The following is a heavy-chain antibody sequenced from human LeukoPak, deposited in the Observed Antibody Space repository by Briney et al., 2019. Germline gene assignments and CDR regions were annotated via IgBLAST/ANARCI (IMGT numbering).Heavy chain of an antibody. CDR1: GFTFSNSW. V-gene: IGHV3-23*01. Sequence: GSLRLSCAASGFTFSNSWMTWVRQAPGKGLEWVSAISGSGGSTYYADSVKGRSTISRDNSKNTLYLQMNSLRAEDTAVYYCAREDASGSYYRSLDYWGQGTLVTVSS. CDR3: AREDASGSYYRSLDY. D-gene: IGHD3-10*01. CDR2: ISGSGGST. J-gene: IGHJ4*02.